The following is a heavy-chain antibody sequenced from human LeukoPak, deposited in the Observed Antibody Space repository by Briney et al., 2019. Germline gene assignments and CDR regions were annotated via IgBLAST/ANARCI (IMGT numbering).Heavy chain of an antibody. CDR3: AKAHYFWSGYPNWFDP. D-gene: IGHD3-3*01. Sequence: GGSLRLSCAASGFTLRSYAMSWVRQGPGKGLEWVSVISGSGGSTYYRDSVKGRLTISRDNSKNTLCLQMNRLRAEDTAVYYCAKAHYFWSGYPNWFDPWGQGTLVTVSS. CDR2: ISGSGGST. J-gene: IGHJ5*02. V-gene: IGHV3-23*01. CDR1: GFTLRSYA.